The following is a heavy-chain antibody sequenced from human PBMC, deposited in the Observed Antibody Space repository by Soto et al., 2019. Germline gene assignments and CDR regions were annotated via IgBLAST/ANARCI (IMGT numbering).Heavy chain of an antibody. CDR3: ARGGFVAGLYNALDA. CDR1: GGTLSTNA. J-gene: IGHJ6*02. Sequence: GASVKVSCKTSGGTLSTNAISWVRQAPGQGLEWMGAIIPMFGSPKYAQKFQGRVTITADNPTSTIYMEMISLTSADTAVYYCARGGFVAGLYNALDAWGQGTTVPSP. V-gene: IGHV1-69*06. D-gene: IGHD6-19*01. CDR2: IIPMFGSP.